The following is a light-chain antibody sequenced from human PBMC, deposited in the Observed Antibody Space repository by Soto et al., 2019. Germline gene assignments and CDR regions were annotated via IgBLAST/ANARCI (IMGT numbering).Light chain of an antibody. J-gene: IGLJ2*01. Sequence: QSVLTQPPSASGSPGQSVTISCTGTSXDVGGYNYVSWYQQHPGKAPKLMIYEVSKRPSGVPDRFSGSKSGNTASLTVSGLQAEDEADYYCSSYAGSNNLVFGGGTQLTVL. V-gene: IGLV2-8*01. CDR3: SSYAGSNNLV. CDR1: SXDVGGYNY. CDR2: EVS.